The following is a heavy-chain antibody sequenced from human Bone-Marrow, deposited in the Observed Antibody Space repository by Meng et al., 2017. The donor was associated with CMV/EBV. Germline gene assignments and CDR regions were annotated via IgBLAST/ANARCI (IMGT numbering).Heavy chain of an antibody. V-gene: IGHV1-8*01. J-gene: IGHJ5*02. CDR3: ARGYQRGVAGLNWFDP. CDR1: GDTFTRYD. D-gene: IGHD6-19*01. Sequence: ASVKVSCKASGDTFTRYDFNWVRQATGQGLECMAWMNPNSGNIGYAQKFQGRVTVTRNTSISTTYMELSSLISEDTAVYYCARGYQRGVAGLNWFDPWGQGTLVTVSS. CDR2: MNPNSGNI.